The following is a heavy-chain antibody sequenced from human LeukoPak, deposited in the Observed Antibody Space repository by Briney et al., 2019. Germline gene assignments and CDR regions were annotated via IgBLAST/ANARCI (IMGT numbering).Heavy chain of an antibody. Sequence: GGSLRLSCAASGFTFISYGMHGVRQAPGKGLEWVAVISYDGSNKYYADSVKGRFTISRDNSKNTLYLQMNSLRAEDTAVYYCAKEDCSGGSCYFGYWGQGTLVTVSS. J-gene: IGHJ4*02. CDR1: GFTFISYG. CDR2: ISYDGSNK. CDR3: AKEDCSGGSCYFGY. V-gene: IGHV3-30*18. D-gene: IGHD2-15*01.